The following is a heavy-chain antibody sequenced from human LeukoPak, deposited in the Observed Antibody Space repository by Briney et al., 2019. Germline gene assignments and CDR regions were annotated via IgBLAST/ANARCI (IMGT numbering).Heavy chain of an antibody. V-gene: IGHV3-21*01. CDR3: ARVVTVAGTGSFDY. D-gene: IGHD6-19*01. J-gene: IGHJ4*02. CDR1: GFTFSSYT. Sequence: GGSLRLSCAASGFTFSSYTMNWVRQAPGKGLEWVSSISSRSSSIYYADSVKGRFTISRDNAKNSLYLQMNSLRAEDTAVYYCARVVTVAGTGSFDYWGQGTLVTVSS. CDR2: ISSRSSSI.